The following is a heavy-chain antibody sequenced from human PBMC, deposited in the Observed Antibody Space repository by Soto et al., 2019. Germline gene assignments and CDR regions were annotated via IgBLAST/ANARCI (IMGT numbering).Heavy chain of an antibody. Sequence: QVQLQESGPGLVKPSQTLSLTCTVSGGSISSGDYYWSWIRQHPGKGLEWIGYIYYSGSTYYNPSLKSRVTISVDTSKNQFSLKLSSVTAADTAVYYCARVLWFGEVGGEYYFDYWGQGTLVTVSS. J-gene: IGHJ4*02. CDR3: ARVLWFGEVGGEYYFDY. CDR1: GGSISSGDYY. D-gene: IGHD3-10*01. V-gene: IGHV4-31*03. CDR2: IYYSGST.